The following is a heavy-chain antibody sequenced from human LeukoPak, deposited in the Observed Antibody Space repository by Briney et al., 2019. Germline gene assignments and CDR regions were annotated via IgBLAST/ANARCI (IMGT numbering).Heavy chain of an antibody. CDR3: ARLGSGWYADY. CDR2: IWYDGSNK. CDR1: GFTFSSYG. J-gene: IGHJ4*02. Sequence: PGGSLRLSCAASGFTFSSYGMHWVRQAPGKGLEWVAVIWYDGSNKYYADSVKGRFTISRDNSKNTLYLQMNSLRAEDTAVYHCARLGSGWYADYWGQGTLVTVSS. D-gene: IGHD6-19*01. V-gene: IGHV3-33*01.